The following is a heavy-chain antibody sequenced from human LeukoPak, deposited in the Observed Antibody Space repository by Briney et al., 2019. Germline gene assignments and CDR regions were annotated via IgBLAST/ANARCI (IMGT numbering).Heavy chain of an antibody. D-gene: IGHD3-10*01. CDR3: AKSRGSGSNMARGVNFDY. V-gene: IGHV3-30*18. CDR1: GFTFSSYG. CDR2: ISYDGSNK. J-gene: IGHJ4*02. Sequence: PGGSLRLSCAASGFTFSSYGMHWVRQAPGKGLEWVAVISYDGSNKYYADSVKGRFTISRDNSKNTLFLQMSSLRAEDTAVYYCAKSRGSGSNMARGVNFDYWGQGTLVTVSS.